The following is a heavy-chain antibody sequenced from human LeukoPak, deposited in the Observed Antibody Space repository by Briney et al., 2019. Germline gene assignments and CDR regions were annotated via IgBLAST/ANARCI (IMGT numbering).Heavy chain of an antibody. CDR3: ARVNRITIFGVAKGIDY. Sequence: ASVKVSCKVSGYTLTELSMHWVRQAPGQGLEWMGWINPNSGGTNYAQKFQGRVTMTRDTSISTAYMELSRLRSDDTAVYYCARVNRITIFGVAKGIDYWGQGTLVTVSS. J-gene: IGHJ4*02. CDR1: GYTLTELS. D-gene: IGHD3-3*01. V-gene: IGHV1-2*02. CDR2: INPNSGGT.